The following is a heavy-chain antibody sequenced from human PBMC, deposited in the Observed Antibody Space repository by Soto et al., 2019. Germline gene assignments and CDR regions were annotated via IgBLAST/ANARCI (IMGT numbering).Heavy chain of an antibody. J-gene: IGHJ6*02. D-gene: IGHD2-21*01. CDR2: INSGGNIT. V-gene: IGHV3-74*01. CDR3: ARSLWSPYFYYGLDV. Sequence: GGSLRLSCTASGFALSRYWMYWVRQAPGKGLVWVSHINSGGNITPYPDSVRGRFTISRDNSKNTLYLDMHSLTTDDTAVYFCARSLWSPYFYYGLDVWGQGTMGTV. CDR1: GFALSRYW.